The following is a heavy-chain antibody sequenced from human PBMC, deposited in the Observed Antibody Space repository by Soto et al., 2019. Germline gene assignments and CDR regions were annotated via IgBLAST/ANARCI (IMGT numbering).Heavy chain of an antibody. CDR1: GGTFSSYA. CDR2: IIPLFGTA. CDR3: ARGTGDSRAYYYVY. D-gene: IGHD3-22*01. J-gene: IGHJ4*02. Sequence: QVQLVQSGAEVKKPGSSVKVSCKASGGTFSSYAISWVRQAPGQGLEWMGGIIPLFGTANYAQKFQGRVKITADESTSTAYMELSNLRSEDTAVYYCARGTGDSRAYYYVYWGQGTRVTVSS. V-gene: IGHV1-69*12.